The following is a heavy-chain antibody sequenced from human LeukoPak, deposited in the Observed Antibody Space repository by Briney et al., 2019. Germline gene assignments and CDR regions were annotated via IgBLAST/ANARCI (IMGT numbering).Heavy chain of an antibody. Sequence: GSLRLSCAASGFNFANHAMSWVRQTAGKGLEWVSAISGGGDITYYADSVKGRFTISRDNSKDTLFLQMHSLRPGDTAVYYCAKSLYGGCDYWGQGTVVTVSS. CDR1: GFNFANHA. D-gene: IGHD3-3*01. CDR2: ISGGGDIT. J-gene: IGHJ4*02. V-gene: IGHV3-23*01. CDR3: AKSLYGGCDY.